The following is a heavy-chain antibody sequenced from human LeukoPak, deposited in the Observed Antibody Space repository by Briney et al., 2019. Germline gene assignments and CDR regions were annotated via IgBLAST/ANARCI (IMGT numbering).Heavy chain of an antibody. J-gene: IGHJ4*02. CDR1: GYTFTGYY. CDR3: AREEHCSGGSCYAFDY. CDR2: INPNSGGT. V-gene: IGHV1-2*02. D-gene: IGHD2-15*01. Sequence: GASVKVSCKASGYTFTGYYMHWVGQAPGQGLEWMGWINPNSGGTNYAQKFQGRVTMTRDTSISTAYMELSRLRSDDTAVYYCAREEHCSGGSCYAFDYWGQGTLVTVSS.